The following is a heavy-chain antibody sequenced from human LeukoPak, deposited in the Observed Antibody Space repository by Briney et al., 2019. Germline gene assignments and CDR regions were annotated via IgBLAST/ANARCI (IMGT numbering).Heavy chain of an antibody. J-gene: IGHJ1*01. CDR2: IKEDGSEK. V-gene: IGHV3-7*01. D-gene: IGHD5-24*01. CDR1: GFTFSGYW. Sequence: GGSLRLSCAASGFTFSGYWMSWVRQAPGKGLEWVANIKEDGSEKYYADSVKGRFTISRHNAKKSLYLQMSSLRAEDTAVYYCADGYGLFHHCGQGTLVTVAS. CDR3: ADGYGLFHH.